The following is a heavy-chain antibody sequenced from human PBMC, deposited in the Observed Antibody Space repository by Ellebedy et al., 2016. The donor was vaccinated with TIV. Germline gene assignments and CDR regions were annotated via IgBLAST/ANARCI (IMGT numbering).Heavy chain of an antibody. CDR3: ARDTKWPNDAFDV. Sequence: GESLKISCAASGFTFSTYDMNWVRQAPGKGLEWISYISHSSSTRYYADSVKGRSTISRDNAKNSLFLQLSNLRVEDTAVYYCARDTKWPNDAFDVWGQGTVVTVSS. CDR1: GFTFSTYD. J-gene: IGHJ3*01. V-gene: IGHV3-48*04. D-gene: IGHD2-8*01. CDR2: ISHSSSTR.